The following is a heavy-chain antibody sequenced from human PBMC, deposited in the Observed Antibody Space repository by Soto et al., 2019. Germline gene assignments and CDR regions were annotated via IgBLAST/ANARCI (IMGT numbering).Heavy chain of an antibody. Sequence: SETLSLTCSVSGGSISNRNYYWAWVRQPPGKGLEWIGNIYYDGSTYYHPSFRGRLTISVDTSKNHFSLKLGSLTAADTAIYYCVSLQLPGTFAYWGQGTLVTVSS. J-gene: IGHJ4*02. CDR1: GGSISNRNYY. CDR3: VSLQLPGTFAY. V-gene: IGHV4-39*02. D-gene: IGHD1-1*01. CDR2: IYYDGST.